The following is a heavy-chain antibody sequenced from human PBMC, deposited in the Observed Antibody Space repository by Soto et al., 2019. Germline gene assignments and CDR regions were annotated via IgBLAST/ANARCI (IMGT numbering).Heavy chain of an antibody. D-gene: IGHD5-12*01. CDR1: GFTFSSYW. CDR3: ARVQVGMRRRRYRYFVY. Sequence: GGSLRLSCAASGFTFSSYWMTGVRQASGKGLEWVANIKQDGSEANYVDSVKGRFIISRDNAKDSLYLQVKSLRAEDTAVYYCARVQVGMRRRRYRYFVYWGQGTLVTVSS. V-gene: IGHV3-7*01. CDR2: IKQDGSEA. J-gene: IGHJ4*02.